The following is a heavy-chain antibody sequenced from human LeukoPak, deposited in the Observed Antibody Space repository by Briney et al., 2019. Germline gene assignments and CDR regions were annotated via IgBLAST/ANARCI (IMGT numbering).Heavy chain of an antibody. Sequence: GGSLRLSCAASGFTFSDCGMSWVRQAPGKGLEWVSAVSGSGDSTYYADSVKGRFTISRDNAKNSLYLQMNSLRAEDTAVYYCAELGITMIGGVWGKGTTVTISS. D-gene: IGHD3-10*02. CDR2: VSGSGDST. CDR1: GFTFSDCG. V-gene: IGHV3-23*01. CDR3: AELGITMIGGV. J-gene: IGHJ6*04.